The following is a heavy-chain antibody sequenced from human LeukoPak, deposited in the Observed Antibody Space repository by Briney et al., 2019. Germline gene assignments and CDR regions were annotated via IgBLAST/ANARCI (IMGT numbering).Heavy chain of an antibody. CDR1: GYTFTSYY. CDR3: AREGYYDSSGYYPLQH. Sequence: ASVKVSCKASGYTFTSYYMHWVRQAPGQGLEWMGGIIPIFGTANYAQKFQGRVTITADKSTSTAYMELSSLRSEDTAVYYCAREGYYDSSGYYPLQHWGQGTLVTVSS. J-gene: IGHJ1*01. CDR2: IIPIFGTA. V-gene: IGHV1-69*06. D-gene: IGHD3-22*01.